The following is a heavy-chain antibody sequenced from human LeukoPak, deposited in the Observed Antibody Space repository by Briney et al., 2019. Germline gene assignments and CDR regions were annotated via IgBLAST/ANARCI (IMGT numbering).Heavy chain of an antibody. CDR1: GGSISGYF. J-gene: IGHJ3*02. CDR2: IYYSGGT. V-gene: IGHV4-59*01. D-gene: IGHD3-22*01. Sequence: PSETLSLTCTVSGGSISGYFWSWSRQPPGKGLEWIGQIYYSGGTNYNPSLKSRVTISVDTSKNQFSLKLRPATAADTALHYCARDLDYDSSPSDAFEIWGQGTMVTVSS. CDR3: ARDLDYDSSPSDAFEI.